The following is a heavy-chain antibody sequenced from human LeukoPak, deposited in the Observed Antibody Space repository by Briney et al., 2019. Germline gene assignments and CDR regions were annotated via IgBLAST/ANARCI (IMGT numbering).Heavy chain of an antibody. J-gene: IGHJ4*02. Sequence: SETLSLTCTVSGGSISSYYWSWIRQPPGKGLEWIGYIYYSGSTNYNPSLKSRVTISVDTSKNQFSLKLSSVTAADTAVYYCARGQDRIVGATTFDYWGQGTPVTVSS. D-gene: IGHD1-26*01. CDR3: ARGQDRIVGATTFDY. V-gene: IGHV4-59*01. CDR2: IYYSGST. CDR1: GGSISSYY.